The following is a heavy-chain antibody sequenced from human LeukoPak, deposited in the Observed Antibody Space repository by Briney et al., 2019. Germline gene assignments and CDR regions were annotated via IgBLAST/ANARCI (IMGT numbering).Heavy chain of an antibody. D-gene: IGHD5-18*01. V-gene: IGHV3-66*01. Sequence: PGGSLRLSCAASGFTVSSNYMSWVRQAPGKGLEWVSVFYSGGSTYYADSVKGRFTISRDNSKNTLHLQMNSLRAEDTAVYYCARENIGYPDAFDIWGQGTMVTVSS. CDR2: FYSGGST. J-gene: IGHJ3*02. CDR1: GFTVSSNY. CDR3: ARENIGYPDAFDI.